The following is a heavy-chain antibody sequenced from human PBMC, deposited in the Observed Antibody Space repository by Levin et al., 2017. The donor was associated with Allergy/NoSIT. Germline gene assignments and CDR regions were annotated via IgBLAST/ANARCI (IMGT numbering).Heavy chain of an antibody. CDR3: ARHGLGNSGLNYFDY. Sequence: GGSLRLSCKGSGYSFTSYWITWVRQMPGKGLEWMGRIDPRDSNTNYSPSFQGHVTISSDESISTAYLQWSSLKASDTAMYYCARHGLGNSGLNYFDYWGQGTLVTVSS. CDR1: GYSFTSYW. D-gene: IGHD4-23*01. CDR2: IDPRDSNT. V-gene: IGHV5-10-1*01. J-gene: IGHJ4*02.